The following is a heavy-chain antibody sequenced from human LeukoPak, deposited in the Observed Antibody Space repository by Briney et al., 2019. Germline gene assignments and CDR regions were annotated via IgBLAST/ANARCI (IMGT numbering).Heavy chain of an antibody. D-gene: IGHD3-10*01. CDR1: GYAISSGYY. V-gene: IGHV4-38-2*01. Sequence: SETLSLTCAVSGYAISSGYYWGWIRQPPGKGLEWIGSIFHSGSTYYNPSLKSRVNMSVDTSKNQISLKLSSVTAADTAVYYCARASGSYGSGSYYYYGMDVWGKGTTVTVSS. CDR2: IFHSGST. CDR3: ARASGSYGSGSYYYYGMDV. J-gene: IGHJ6*04.